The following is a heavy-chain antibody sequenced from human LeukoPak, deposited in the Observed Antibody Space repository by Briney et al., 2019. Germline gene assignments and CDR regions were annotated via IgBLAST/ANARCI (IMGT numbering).Heavy chain of an antibody. Sequence: PGGSLTLSCAASGFTFDDHGLSWVRQAPGKGLEWVSGINWNSGSKRYGASVKGRFTISRDNSKNTLYLQMNSLRAEDTAVYYCEAETEEGSLAYFDYWGQGTLVTVSS. D-gene: IGHD3-16*02. J-gene: IGHJ4*02. CDR2: INWNSGSK. CDR1: GFTFDDHG. CDR3: EAETEEGSLAYFDY. V-gene: IGHV3-20*04.